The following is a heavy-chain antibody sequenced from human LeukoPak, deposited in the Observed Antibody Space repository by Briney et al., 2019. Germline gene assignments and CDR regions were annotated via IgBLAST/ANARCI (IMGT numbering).Heavy chain of an antibody. D-gene: IGHD1-26*01. CDR3: ARSGGSYPRVWNYYYYYMDV. V-gene: IGHV1-46*01. CDR2: INPSGGST. Sequence: ASVKVSCKASGYTFTSYYMHWVRQAPGQGLEWMGIINPSGGSTSYAQKFQGRVTMTRDMSTSTVYMELSSLRSEDTAVYYCARSGGSYPRVWNYYYYYMDVWGKGTTVTVSS. CDR1: GYTFTSYY. J-gene: IGHJ6*03.